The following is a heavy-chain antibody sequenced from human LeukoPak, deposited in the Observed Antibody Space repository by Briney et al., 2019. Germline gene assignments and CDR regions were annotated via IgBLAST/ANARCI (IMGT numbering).Heavy chain of an antibody. Sequence: SVKVSCKASGGTFSSYAISWVRQAPGQGLEWMGGIIPIFGTANYAQKFQGRVTITADESTSTAYMELSSLRSEDTAVYYCARGEKGWLQFLDYWGQGTLVTVSS. V-gene: IGHV1-69*13. CDR2: IIPIFGTA. CDR3: ARGEKGWLQFLDY. J-gene: IGHJ4*02. CDR1: GGTFSSYA. D-gene: IGHD5-24*01.